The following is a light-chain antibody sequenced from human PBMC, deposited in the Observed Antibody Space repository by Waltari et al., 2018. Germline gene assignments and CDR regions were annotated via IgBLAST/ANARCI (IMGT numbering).Light chain of an antibody. J-gene: IGKJ3*01. Sequence: DGVLPPSPLSLPVTLRHSASTPCRSTQSLVHSDGNTYFNWFQQRPGQSPRRLIYKVSSRDSGGPERFSGSGSGKEFTLTISRVEAEDVGVYYCFQGTHWPPAFGPGTKVDIK. CDR2: KVS. V-gene: IGKV2-30*02. CDR3: FQGTHWPPA. CDR1: QSLVHSDGNTY.